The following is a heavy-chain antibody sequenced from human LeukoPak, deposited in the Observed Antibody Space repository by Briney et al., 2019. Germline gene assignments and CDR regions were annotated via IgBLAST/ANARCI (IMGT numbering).Heavy chain of an antibody. J-gene: IGHJ4*02. CDR2: IIPILGIA. CDR3: ARTSDYVSSFDY. CDR1: GGTFSSYA. V-gene: IGHV1-69*04. Sequence: ASVKVSCKASGGTFSSYAISWVRQAPGQGLEWMGRIIPILGIANYAQKFQGRVTMTRDTSTSTVYMELSSLRSEDTAVYYCARTSDYVSSFDYWGQGTLVTVSS. D-gene: IGHD3-16*01.